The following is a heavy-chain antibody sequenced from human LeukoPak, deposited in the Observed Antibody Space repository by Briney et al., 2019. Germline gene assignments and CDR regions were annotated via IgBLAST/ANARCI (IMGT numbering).Heavy chain of an antibody. Sequence: GGSLRLSCAASGFTFSSYAMSWVRQAPGKGLEWVSAISGSGGSTYYADSVKGRFTISRDNAQNTLYLQINSLRAEDTAVYYCAKDDYGGNSWDWGQGTLVTVSS. CDR2: ISGSGGST. CDR3: AKDDYGGNSWD. J-gene: IGHJ1*01. D-gene: IGHD4-23*01. CDR1: GFTFSSYA. V-gene: IGHV3-23*01.